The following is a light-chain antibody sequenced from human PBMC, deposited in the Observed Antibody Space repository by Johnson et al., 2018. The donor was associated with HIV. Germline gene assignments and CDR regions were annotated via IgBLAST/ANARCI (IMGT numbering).Light chain of an antibody. CDR3: GTWDSGLSAGV. V-gene: IGLV1-51*02. CDR2: QNN. J-gene: IGLJ1*01. CDR1: SSNIASYY. Sequence: QSILTQPPSVSAAPGQQVTISCSGNSSNIASYYVSWYQQVPGAAPKLLIYQNNKRPSGIPDRFSGSKSGTSATLGITGLQTGDEADYYCGTWDSGLSAGVFVTGTKVTVL.